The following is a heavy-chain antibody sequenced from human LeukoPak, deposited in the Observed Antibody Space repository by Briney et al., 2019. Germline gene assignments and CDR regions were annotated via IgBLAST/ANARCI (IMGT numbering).Heavy chain of an antibody. CDR1: GYTFSGTGWY. CDR3: ARDGPAQMVDFDY. Sequence: ASVKVSCKASGYTFSGTGWYLYWLRQAPGQGLECMGWIYPNNGATAYAQKFQGRVAMTRDTAITTPYMELSRLRPDDTAVYYCARDGPAQMVDFDYWGQGTLVTVSS. J-gene: IGHJ4*02. V-gene: IGHV1-2*02. CDR2: IYPNNGAT. D-gene: IGHD3-10*01.